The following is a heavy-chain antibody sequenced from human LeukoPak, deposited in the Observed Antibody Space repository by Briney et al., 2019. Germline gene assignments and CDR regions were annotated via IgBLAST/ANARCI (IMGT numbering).Heavy chain of an antibody. Sequence: PSETLSLTCAVYGGSFSGYYWSWIRQPPGKGLEWIGEINHSGSTNYNPSLKSRVTISVDTSKNQFSLKLSSVTAADTAVYYWARAEWSGYFNWFDPWGQGTLVTVSS. CDR3: ARAEWSGYFNWFDP. D-gene: IGHD3-3*01. V-gene: IGHV4-34*01. CDR1: GGSFSGYY. CDR2: INHSGST. J-gene: IGHJ5*02.